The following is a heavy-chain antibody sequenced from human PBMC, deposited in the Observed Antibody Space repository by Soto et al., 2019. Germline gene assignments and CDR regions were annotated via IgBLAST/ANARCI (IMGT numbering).Heavy chain of an antibody. V-gene: IGHV3-11*01. Sequence: GGSLRLSCAASGFTFSDYYMSWIRQAPGKGLEWVSYISSSGSTIYYADSVKGRFTISRDNAKNSLYLQMSSLRAEDTAVSYRASVGVVADTRSYYYGMDVWGQGTTV. CDR3: ASVGVVADTRSYYYGMDV. CDR1: GFTFSDYY. D-gene: IGHD2-15*01. CDR2: ISSSGSTI. J-gene: IGHJ6*01.